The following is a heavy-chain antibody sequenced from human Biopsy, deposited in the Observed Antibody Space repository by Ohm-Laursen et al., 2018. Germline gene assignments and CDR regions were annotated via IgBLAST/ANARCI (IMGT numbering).Heavy chain of an antibody. V-gene: IGHV1-2*02. CDR2: IYPNSGDT. CDR3: ARDLLEWSLPS. Sequence: SVNVSCKASGDAFLGYYLHWVRQAAGQGLEWMGSIYPNSGDTDFAQKFQGRVSMTRDTSVSTAYLELSSLRSDDTAIYYCARDLLEWSLPSWGQGTLVTVSS. CDR1: GDAFLGYY. J-gene: IGHJ4*02. D-gene: IGHD3-3*01.